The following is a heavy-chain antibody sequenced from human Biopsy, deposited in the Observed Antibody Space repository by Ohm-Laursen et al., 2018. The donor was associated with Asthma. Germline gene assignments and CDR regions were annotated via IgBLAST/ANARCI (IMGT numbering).Heavy chain of an antibody. J-gene: IGHJ4*02. CDR2: VHSTGST. V-gene: IGHV4-59*01. D-gene: IGHD2-2*01. Sequence: GTLSLTCTVSPGSINDYYWNWIRQFPGKGLEWIGYVHSTGSTRFNPSLKSRLTISVDTSVDQVSLKLTSVTAADMAVYYCVRATSSWSQSGPHYFDHWGQGTLVTVSS. CDR1: PGSINDYY. CDR3: VRATSSWSQSGPHYFDH.